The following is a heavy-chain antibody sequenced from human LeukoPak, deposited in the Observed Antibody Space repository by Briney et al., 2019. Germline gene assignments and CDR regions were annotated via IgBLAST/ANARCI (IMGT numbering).Heavy chain of an antibody. J-gene: IGHJ6*03. CDR3: AKGIYYYYYMDV. CDR2: ISGSGGST. D-gene: IGHD3-10*01. V-gene: IGHV3-23*01. Sequence: EGSLRLSCAASGFTFSSYSMNWVRQAPGKGLEWVSAISGSGGSTYYADSVKGRFTISRDNSKNTLYLQMNSLRAEDTAIYYCAKGIYYYYYMDVWGKGTTVTVSS. CDR1: GFTFSSYS.